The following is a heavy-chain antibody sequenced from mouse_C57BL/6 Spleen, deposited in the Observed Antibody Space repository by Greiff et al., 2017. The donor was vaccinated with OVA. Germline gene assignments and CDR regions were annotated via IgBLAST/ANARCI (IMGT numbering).Heavy chain of an antibody. CDR1: GYTFTDYY. D-gene: IGHD1-1*01. J-gene: IGHJ4*01. CDR2: IFPGSGST. V-gene: IGHV1-75*01. Sequence: LQQSGPELVKPGASVKISCKASGYTFTDYYINWVKQRPGQGLEWIGWIFPGSGSTYYNEKFKGKATLTVDKSSSTAYMLLSSLTSEDSAVYFCARSYYYGSNAMDYWGQGTSVTVSS. CDR3: ARSYYYGSNAMDY.